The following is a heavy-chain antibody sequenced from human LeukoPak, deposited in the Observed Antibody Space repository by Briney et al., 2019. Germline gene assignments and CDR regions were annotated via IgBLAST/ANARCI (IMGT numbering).Heavy chain of an antibody. CDR3: AREVGLDV. CDR1: GGSISSYY. Sequence: SETLSLTCTVSGGSISSYYWSWIRQPPGKGLEWIGYIYTSGSTNYNPSLKSRVTISVDTSENLFSLKLSSVTAADTAVYYCAREVGLDVWGKGTTVTISS. V-gene: IGHV4-4*08. J-gene: IGHJ6*04. D-gene: IGHD2-15*01. CDR2: IYTSGST.